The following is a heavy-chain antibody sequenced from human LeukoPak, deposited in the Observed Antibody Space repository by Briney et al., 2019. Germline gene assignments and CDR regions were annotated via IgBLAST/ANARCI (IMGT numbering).Heavy chain of an antibody. CDR2: IYYSGST. V-gene: IGHV4-59*01. CDR1: GGSISSYY. CDR3: ARANAYYYYYMDV. J-gene: IGHJ6*03. D-gene: IGHD4/OR15-4a*01. Sequence: SETLSLTCTVSGGSISSYYWSWIRQPPVKGLEWIGYIYYSGSTNYNPSLKSRVTISVDTSKNQFSLKLSSVTAADTAVYYCARANAYYYYYMDVWGKGTTVTVSS.